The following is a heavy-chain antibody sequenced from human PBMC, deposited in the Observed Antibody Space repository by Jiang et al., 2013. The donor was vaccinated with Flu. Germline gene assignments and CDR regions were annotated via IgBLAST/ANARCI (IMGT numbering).Heavy chain of an antibody. CDR1: GDSVSSGDYF. Sequence: GLVKPSQTLSLTCAVSGDSVSSGDYFWGWIRQPPGKGLEWIGHIYYSGSTHYNPSLKGRLTMSLVTSTNHFSLRLSSVTAADTAVYYCARGGYYNLVTGYYPFDYWGQGTLVTVSS. D-gene: IGHD3-9*01. V-gene: IGHV4-30-4*08. J-gene: IGHJ4*02. CDR3: ARGGYYNLVTGYYPFDY. CDR2: IYYSGST.